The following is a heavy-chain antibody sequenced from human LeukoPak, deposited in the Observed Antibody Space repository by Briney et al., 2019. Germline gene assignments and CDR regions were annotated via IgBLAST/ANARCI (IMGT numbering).Heavy chain of an antibody. J-gene: IGHJ4*02. V-gene: IGHV3-74*01. CDR2: VKGDGRTT. CDR3: ATGHSYGYDY. Sequence: GGSLRLSCAASGLTFSDFWMHWVRQPPGKGLMWVALVKGDGRTTIYADSVKGRFTISRDNAKNTLYLQMNSLRADDSGVYYCATGHSYGYDYWGQGVLVTVSS. CDR1: GLTFSDFW. D-gene: IGHD5-18*01.